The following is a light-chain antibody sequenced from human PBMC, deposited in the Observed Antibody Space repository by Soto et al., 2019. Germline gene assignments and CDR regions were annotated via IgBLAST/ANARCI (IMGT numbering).Light chain of an antibody. V-gene: IGLV7-46*01. CDR3: SLSYSGAVV. J-gene: IGLJ2*01. Sequence: QAVVTQEPSLTVSPGGTVTLTCGSSTGAVTSGHYPYWFQQKPGQAPRTLVYGISNKHSWTPARFSGSLLGGKAALTLSGAQPEDEAEFYCSLSYSGAVVFGGGTQLTVL. CDR1: TGAVTSGHY. CDR2: GIS.